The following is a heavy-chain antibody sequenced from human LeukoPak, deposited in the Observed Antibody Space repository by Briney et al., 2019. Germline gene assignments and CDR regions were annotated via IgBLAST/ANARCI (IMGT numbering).Heavy chain of an antibody. J-gene: IGHJ6*02. V-gene: IGHV4-59*08. D-gene: IGHD1-1*01. CDR2: IYYSGST. Sequence: SETLSLTCTVYGGSISSYYWGWIRQPPGKGLEWIGYIYYSGSTNYNPSLKSRVTISVDTSKNQFSLKLSSMTAADTAVYYCARRVETGDYYYGMDVWGQGTTVTVSS. CDR3: ARRVETGDYYYGMDV. CDR1: GGSISSYY.